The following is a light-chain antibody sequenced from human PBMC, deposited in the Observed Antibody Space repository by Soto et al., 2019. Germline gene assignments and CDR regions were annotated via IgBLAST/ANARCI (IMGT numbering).Light chain of an antibody. CDR1: SSDIGGYNF. CDR3: SSFRSGTTL. V-gene: IGLV2-14*01. Sequence: QSVLTQPASVSGSPGQSITISRTGTSSDIGGYNFVSWYHQHPGKAPKLMIYEVSNRPSGVSDRFSGSKSGNTASLTISGLQAEDEADYYCSSFRSGTTLFGTGTKVTV. J-gene: IGLJ1*01. CDR2: EVS.